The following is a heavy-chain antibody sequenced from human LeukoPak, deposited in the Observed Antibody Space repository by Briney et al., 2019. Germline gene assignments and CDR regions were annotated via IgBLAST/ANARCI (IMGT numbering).Heavy chain of an antibody. CDR2: ISYDGSNK. CDR1: GFTFSSYG. Sequence: PGGSLRLSCAASGFTFSSYGMHWVRQAPGKGLEWVAVISYDGSNKYYADSVKGRFTISRDNSKNTLYLQMNNLRAEDTAVYYCAKGSLATVTSGLPLDYWGQGTLVTVSS. V-gene: IGHV3-30*18. CDR3: AKGSLATVTSGLPLDY. J-gene: IGHJ4*02. D-gene: IGHD4-17*01.